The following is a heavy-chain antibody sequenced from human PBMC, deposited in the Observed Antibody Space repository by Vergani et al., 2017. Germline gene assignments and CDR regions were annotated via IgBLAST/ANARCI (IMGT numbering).Heavy chain of an antibody. D-gene: IGHD6-13*01. J-gene: IGHJ2*01. CDR3: VKDIAASGNYWYFDL. CDR1: GFTFSNYA. V-gene: IGHV3-9*01. Sequence: VQLVESGGGVVQPGGSLRLSCGASGFTFSNYAMHWVRQAPGKGLEWVSGINWNSDSIAYADSVKGRFTISRDNAKNSLYLQMNSLRAEDTALYYCVKDIAASGNYWYFDLWGRGTLVTVSS. CDR2: INWNSDSI.